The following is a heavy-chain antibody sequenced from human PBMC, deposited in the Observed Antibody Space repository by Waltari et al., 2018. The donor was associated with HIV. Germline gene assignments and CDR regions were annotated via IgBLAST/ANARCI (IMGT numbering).Heavy chain of an antibody. CDR3: ARHPPYYYDSSGERCNGWYFDL. D-gene: IGHD3-22*01. J-gene: IGHJ2*01. CDR1: GGSISSRSYY. Sequence: QLQLQESGPGLVKPSETLSLTCTVSGGSISSRSYYWGWIRQPPGKGLGWIGSIYYSGITYYNPSLKSRVTILVDTSKNYFSLKLSSVTAADTAIYDCARHPPYYYDSSGERCNGWYFDLWGRGTLVTVSS. CDR2: IYYSGIT. V-gene: IGHV4-39*01.